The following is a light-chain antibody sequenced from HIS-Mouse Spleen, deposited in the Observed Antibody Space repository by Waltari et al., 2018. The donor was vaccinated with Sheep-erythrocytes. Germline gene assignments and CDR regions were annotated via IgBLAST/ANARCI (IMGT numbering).Light chain of an antibody. J-gene: IGKJ4*01. V-gene: IGKV4-1*01. CDR2: VAS. CDR1: QSVLYSSNNKNY. CDR3: QQYYSTPLT. Sequence: DIVMTQSPDSLAVSLGERATINCKSSQSVLYSSNNKNYLAWYHQKPGQPPKLLIYVASTRESGVPDRFSGSGSGTDFTLTISSLQAEDVAVYYCQQYYSTPLTFGGGTKVEIK.